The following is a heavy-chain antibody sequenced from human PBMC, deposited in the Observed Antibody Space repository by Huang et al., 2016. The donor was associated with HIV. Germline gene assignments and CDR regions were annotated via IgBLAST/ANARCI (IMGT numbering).Heavy chain of an antibody. CDR1: GGSMSSYY. V-gene: IGHV4-59*01. J-gene: IGHJ5*02. CDR3: ASASIAARRWFDP. CDR2: IYYSGGT. Sequence: QVQLQESGPGLVKPSETLSLTCTVSGGSMSSYYWSWIRQPPGKGLEWIGYIYYSGGTNYNPSLKSRGTISVDTSKNQCSLRLSSVTAADTAVYYCASASIAARRWFDPWGQGSLVTVSS. D-gene: IGHD6-6*01.